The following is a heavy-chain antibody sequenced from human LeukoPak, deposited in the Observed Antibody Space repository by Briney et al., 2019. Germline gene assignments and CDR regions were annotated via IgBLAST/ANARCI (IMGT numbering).Heavy chain of an antibody. Sequence: ASVKVSCKASGYTFSDYGINWVRQAPGQGLEWMGWITVYNDDTNYGQKFQGRVTMTTDTSTSTAYMELRRLRSDDTAVYYCTRDYSGDYWGQGILVTVSS. CDR2: ITVYNDDT. D-gene: IGHD3-10*01. V-gene: IGHV1-18*01. CDR3: TRDYSGDY. CDR1: GYTFSDYG. J-gene: IGHJ4*02.